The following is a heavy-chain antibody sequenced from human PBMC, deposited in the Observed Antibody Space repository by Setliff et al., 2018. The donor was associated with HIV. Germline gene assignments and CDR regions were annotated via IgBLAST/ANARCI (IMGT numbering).Heavy chain of an antibody. CDR1: GDSFSTYY. CDR2: IYYSGST. J-gene: IGHJ4*02. CDR3: ARAGYNSRPYYFDY. V-gene: IGHV4-59*01. Sequence: KPSETLSLTCTVSGDSFSTYYWSWIRQPAGKGLEWIAYIYYSGSTSYNPSLKSRVTVSIDTSKNQFSLKLNSVTAAGTAVYYCARAGYNSRPYYFDYWVQGTLVTVSS. D-gene: IGHD6-13*01.